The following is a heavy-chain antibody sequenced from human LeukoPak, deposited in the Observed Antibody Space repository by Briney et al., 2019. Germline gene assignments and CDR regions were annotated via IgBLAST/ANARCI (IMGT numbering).Heavy chain of an antibody. Sequence: PGGSLRLSCAASGFTFSTYAMTWVRQAPGKGLEWVSAISGSGGSTYYADSVKGRFTISRDNSKNTLDLQMNSLRAEDTAVYYCAVQPGSGLTIYWGQGTLVTVSS. CDR1: GFTFSTYA. V-gene: IGHV3-23*01. D-gene: IGHD3-10*01. CDR3: AVQPGSGLTIY. CDR2: ISGSGGST. J-gene: IGHJ4*02.